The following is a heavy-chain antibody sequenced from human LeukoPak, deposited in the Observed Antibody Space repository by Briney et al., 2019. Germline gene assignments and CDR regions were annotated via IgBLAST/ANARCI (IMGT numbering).Heavy chain of an antibody. CDR2: INPNSGGT. CDR1: GYTFTGYY. D-gene: IGHD4-17*01. CDR3: ARFRYGDYVDY. J-gene: IGHJ4*02. V-gene: IGHV1-2*06. Sequence: ASVKVSCKASGYTFTGYYMHWVRQAPGQGLEWMGRINPNSGGTNYAQKFQGRVTMTRDTSTSTACMELSRLRSDDTAVYYCARFRYGDYVDYWGQGTLVTVSS.